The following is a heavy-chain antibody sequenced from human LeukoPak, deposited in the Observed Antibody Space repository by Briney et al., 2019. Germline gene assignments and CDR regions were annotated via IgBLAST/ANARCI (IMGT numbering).Heavy chain of an antibody. CDR3: ARDVGGNLGDAFDI. CDR1: GYTFTGYY. CDR2: INPNSGGT. V-gene: IGHV1-2*02. D-gene: IGHD4-23*01. Sequence: ASAKVSCKASGYTFTGYYMHWVRQAPGQGLEWMGWINPNSGGTNYAQKFQGRVTMTRDTSISTAYMELSRLRSDDTAVYYCARDVGGNLGDAFDIWGQGTMVTVSS. J-gene: IGHJ3*02.